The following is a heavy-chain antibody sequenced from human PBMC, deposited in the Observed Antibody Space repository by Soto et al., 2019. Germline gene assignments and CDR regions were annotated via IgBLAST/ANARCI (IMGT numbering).Heavy chain of an antibody. CDR2: ISYDGFNK. D-gene: IGHD1-26*01. CDR1: GFTFNTYA. V-gene: IGHV3-30*10. J-gene: IGHJ4*02. CDR3: AGVEDEGGSYYD. Sequence: QVHLVESGGGVVHTGRSLRLSCAASGFTFNTYAMHWVRQAPGKGLEWVAVISYDGFNKYYTDSVKGRSTISRDNSKNTLYLQMNSLKPEDSGVYYCAGVEDEGGSYYDWGQGTLVTVSS.